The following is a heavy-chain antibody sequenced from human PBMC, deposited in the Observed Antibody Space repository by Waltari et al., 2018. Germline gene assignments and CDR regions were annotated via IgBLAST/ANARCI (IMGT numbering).Heavy chain of an antibody. Sequence: EVQLVESGGDLVQPGGSLRLSCAASGFTFSAYRMHWVRQAPGKGLVWGSLINADGRATLYADSVKGRFTMSRDNAKDTLYLQMNSLRGEDTAVYYCAIQISGVVFWGQGTLVTVSS. V-gene: IGHV3-74*01. J-gene: IGHJ4*02. CDR1: GFTFSAYR. CDR3: AIQISGVVF. D-gene: IGHD3-3*01. CDR2: INADGRAT.